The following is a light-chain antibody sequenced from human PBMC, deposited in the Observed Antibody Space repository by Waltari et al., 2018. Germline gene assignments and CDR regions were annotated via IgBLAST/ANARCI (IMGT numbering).Light chain of an antibody. Sequence: EIVMTQSPGPLSVFPGERATLSCRASQRVSSNLAWYQQKPGQAPRLVIYGASSRATGIPARFSGSGSGTEFTLTISSLQSEDFAVYFCQQYNDWPPYTFGQGTKLEIK. CDR3: QQYNDWPPYT. CDR1: QRVSSN. J-gene: IGKJ2*01. CDR2: GAS. V-gene: IGKV3-15*01.